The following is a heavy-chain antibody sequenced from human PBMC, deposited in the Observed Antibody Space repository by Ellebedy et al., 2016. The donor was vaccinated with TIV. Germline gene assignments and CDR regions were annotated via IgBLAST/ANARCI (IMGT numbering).Heavy chain of an antibody. V-gene: IGHV1-2*02. CDR1: GYFFSGYY. CDR3: ARALQVTTVFDF. CDR2: INTNRGAT. D-gene: IGHD4-11*01. J-gene: IGHJ4*02. Sequence: AASVKVSCKASGYFFSGYYMHWVRQAPGQGPEWMGWINTNRGATNYAQKFQGRVSMTRDTSSTTAYMELSSLSSDDTAVYYCARALQVTTVFDFWGQGTLVTVSS.